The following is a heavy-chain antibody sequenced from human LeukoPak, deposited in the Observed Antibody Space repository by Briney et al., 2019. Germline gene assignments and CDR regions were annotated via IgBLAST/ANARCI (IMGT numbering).Heavy chain of an antibody. J-gene: IGHJ4*02. Sequence: GGSLRLSCAASGFTFDDYAMHWVRQAPGKGLEWVSGTSWNSGSIGYADSVKGRFTISRDNAKNSLYLQMNSLRAEDTALYYCAKALGNWGQGTLVTVSS. D-gene: IGHD7-27*01. V-gene: IGHV3-9*01. CDR1: GFTFDDYA. CDR2: TSWNSGSI. CDR3: AKALGN.